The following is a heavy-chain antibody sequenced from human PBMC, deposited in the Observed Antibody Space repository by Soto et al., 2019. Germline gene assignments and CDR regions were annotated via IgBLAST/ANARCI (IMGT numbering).Heavy chain of an antibody. J-gene: IGHJ3*02. V-gene: IGHV1-18*01. CDR1: AYTFTSYG. D-gene: IGHD2-15*01. Sequence: SVTVSCKPSAYTFTSYGISWVRQAPGQGLEWSGWISAYNGNTDYAQKLQGRVTMTTDTSTSTAYMELRSLRSDDTAVYYCARVYCSGGSCYPDDAFDIWGQGTMVTVSS. CDR2: ISAYNGNT. CDR3: ARVYCSGGSCYPDDAFDI.